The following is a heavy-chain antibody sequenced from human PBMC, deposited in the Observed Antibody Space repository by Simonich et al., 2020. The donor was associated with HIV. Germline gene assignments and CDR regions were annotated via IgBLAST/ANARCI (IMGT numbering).Heavy chain of an antibody. D-gene: IGHD1-26*01. CDR3: AIDRMGVRVSYSYFDY. V-gene: IGHV1-69*13. CDR2: IIPIYGTA. Sequence: GAEVKKPGSSVKVSCKASVGTFSSYAISWVRQAPGQGLEWMGGIIPIYGTANYAQKFQGRVTSTADESTNTAYMELRSLSSEDTAVYYCAIDRMGVRVSYSYFDYWGQGTLVTVSS. CDR1: VGTFSSYA. J-gene: IGHJ4*02.